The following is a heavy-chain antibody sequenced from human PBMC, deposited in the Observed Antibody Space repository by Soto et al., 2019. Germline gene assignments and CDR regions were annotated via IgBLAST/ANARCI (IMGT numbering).Heavy chain of an antibody. CDR2: IFYSGST. Sequence: PSETLSLTCTVSGGSISSSDYYWGWIRQPPGKGLEWIGSIFYSGSTYHNPSLKGRVTISVDTSKNQFSLKLSSVTAADTAVYYCATSQPPAVAGDFDYWGQGTLVTVSS. V-gene: IGHV4-39*01. CDR3: ATSQPPAVAGDFDY. J-gene: IGHJ4*02. CDR1: GGSISSSDYY. D-gene: IGHD6-19*01.